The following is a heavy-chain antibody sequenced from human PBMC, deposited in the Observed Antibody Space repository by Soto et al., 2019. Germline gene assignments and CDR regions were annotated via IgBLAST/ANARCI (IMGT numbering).Heavy chain of an antibody. Sequence: QITSKESGPTLVKPTQTLTLTCTFSGFSLSTSGAGVAWIRQPPGKALEWLALIYWDDGKRYSPSLKTRLNITKETSQNQVVLTRTNVDPVDTATYYCAHSQAYDISTGYYPFDYCGQGSLVTVSS. J-gene: IGHJ4*02. D-gene: IGHD3-9*01. CDR3: AHSQAYDISTGYYPFDY. V-gene: IGHV2-5*02. CDR1: GFSLSTSGAG. CDR2: IYWDDGK.